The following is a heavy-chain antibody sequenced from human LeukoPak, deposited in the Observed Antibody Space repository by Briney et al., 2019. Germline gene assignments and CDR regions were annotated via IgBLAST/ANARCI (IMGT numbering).Heavy chain of an antibody. CDR1: GFTFSSYE. J-gene: IGHJ4*02. V-gene: IGHV3-48*03. D-gene: IGHD5-12*01. CDR2: ISSSGTTI. Sequence: GGSLRLSCAASGFTFSSYEMNWVRQAPGKGLEWVSYISSSGTTIYYADSVNGRFTISRDNAKNALYLQMNSLKTEDTAVFYCTTDPYRIVATFGYWGQGTLVTVSS. CDR3: TTDPYRIVATFGY.